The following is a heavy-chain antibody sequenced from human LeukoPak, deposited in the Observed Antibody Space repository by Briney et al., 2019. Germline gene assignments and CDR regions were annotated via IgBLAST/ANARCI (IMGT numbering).Heavy chain of an antibody. V-gene: IGHV4-39*07. Sequence: SETLSLTCTVSGGSISSSSYYWGWIRQPPGKGLEWIGSIYYSGSTYYNPSLKSRVTISVDTSKNQFSLKLSSVTAADTAVYYCARFKRRDGSGWYATRYAFDIWGQGTMVTVSS. J-gene: IGHJ3*02. CDR3: ARFKRRDGSGWYATRYAFDI. CDR1: GGSISSSSYY. D-gene: IGHD6-19*01. CDR2: IYYSGST.